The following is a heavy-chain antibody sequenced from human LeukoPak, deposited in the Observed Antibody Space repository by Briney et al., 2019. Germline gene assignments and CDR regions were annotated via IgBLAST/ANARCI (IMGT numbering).Heavy chain of an antibody. CDR1: SGSISSYY. Sequence: PSETLSLTCTVSSGSISSYYWSWLRQPPGKGLKWIGYIYYSGSTNYNPSLKSRVTISVATSKNQFSLKLSSVTATDTAVYYCARDIAAAGHNWFDPWGQGTLVTVSS. CDR2: IYYSGST. D-gene: IGHD6-13*01. J-gene: IGHJ5*02. V-gene: IGHV4-59*01. CDR3: ARDIAAAGHNWFDP.